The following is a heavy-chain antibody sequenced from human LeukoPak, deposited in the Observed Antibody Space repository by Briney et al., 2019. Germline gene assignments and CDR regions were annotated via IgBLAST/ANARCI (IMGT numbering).Heavy chain of an antibody. CDR3: ARHDYGDYVSAAFDY. CDR1: GFTFSSYS. CDR2: IKQDGSEK. J-gene: IGHJ4*02. D-gene: IGHD4-17*01. Sequence: GGSLRLSCAASGFTFSSYSMSWVRLAPGKGLEWVANIKQDGSEKYYVDSVKGRFTISRDNAKNSLYLQMNSLRAEDTAVYYCARHDYGDYVSAAFDYWGQGTLVTVSS. V-gene: IGHV3-7*01.